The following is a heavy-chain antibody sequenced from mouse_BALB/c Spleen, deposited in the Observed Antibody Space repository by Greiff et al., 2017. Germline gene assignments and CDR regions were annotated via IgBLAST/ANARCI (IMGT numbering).Heavy chain of an antibody. Sequence: EVKVVESGGGLVKPGGSLKLSCAASGFTFSSYAMSWVRQTPEKRLEWVASISSGGSTYYPDSVKGRFTISRDNARNILYLQMSSLRSEDTAMYYCARRDYPYYFDYWGQGTTLTVSS. D-gene: IGHD2-4*01. CDR2: ISSGGST. V-gene: IGHV5-6-5*01. CDR3: ARRDYPYYFDY. J-gene: IGHJ2*01. CDR1: GFTFSSYA.